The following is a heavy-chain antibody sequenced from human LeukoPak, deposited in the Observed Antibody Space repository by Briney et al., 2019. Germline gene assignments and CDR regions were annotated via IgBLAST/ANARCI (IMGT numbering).Heavy chain of an antibody. V-gene: IGHV3-21*01. CDR1: GFTFSSYS. D-gene: IGHD1-26*01. J-gene: IGHJ4*02. Sequence: GGPLRLSCAASGFTFSSYSMNWVRQAPGKGLEWVSSISSSSTHLYHADSVKGRFAISRDNAKNSLYLQMNSLRAEDTAVYYCARDLIVEGTAILGYWGQGTLVTVSS. CDR2: ISSSSTHL. CDR3: ARDLIVEGTAILGY.